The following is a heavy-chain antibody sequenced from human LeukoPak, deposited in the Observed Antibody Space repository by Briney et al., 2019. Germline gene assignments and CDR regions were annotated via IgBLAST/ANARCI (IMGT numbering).Heavy chain of an antibody. V-gene: IGHV1-69*13. D-gene: IGHD6-13*01. CDR2: IIPIFVTA. J-gene: IGHJ5*02. CDR1: GGTFSTYG. CDR3: ARGGWSGDSSSWFPSWFDP. Sequence: SVKVSCKASGGTFSTYGISWVRQAPGQGLEWMGGIIPIFVTANYAQKFQGRVTITADESTSTAYMELRSLRSEDTAVYYCARGGWSGDSSSWFPSWFDPWGQGTLVTVSS.